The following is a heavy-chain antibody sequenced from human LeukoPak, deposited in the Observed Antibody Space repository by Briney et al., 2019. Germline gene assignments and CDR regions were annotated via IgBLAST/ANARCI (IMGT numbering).Heavy chain of an antibody. J-gene: IGHJ4*02. D-gene: IGHD6-13*01. CDR1: GGSFSGYY. CDR2: INHSGST. V-gene: IGHV4-34*01. CDR3: ASIAAAGMNDY. Sequence: SETLSLTCAVYGGSFSGYYWGWIRQPPGKGLEWIGEINHSGSTNYNPSLKSRVTISVDTSKNQFSLKLSSVTAADTAVYYCASIAAAGMNDYWGQGTLVTVSS.